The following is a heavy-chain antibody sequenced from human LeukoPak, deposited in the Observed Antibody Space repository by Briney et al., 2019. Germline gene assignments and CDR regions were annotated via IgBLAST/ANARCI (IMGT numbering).Heavy chain of an antibody. J-gene: IGHJ5*02. D-gene: IGHD6-25*01. Sequence: GASVKVSCKASGYTFTSYYMHWVRQAPGQGLEWMGIINPSGGSTSYAQKFQGRVTMTRDMSTSTVYMELSSLRSEDTAVYYCARDYSIGVAFYWAFDPWGQGTLVTVSS. CDR1: GYTFTSYY. CDR2: INPSGGST. V-gene: IGHV1-46*01. CDR3: ARDYSIGVAFYWAFDP.